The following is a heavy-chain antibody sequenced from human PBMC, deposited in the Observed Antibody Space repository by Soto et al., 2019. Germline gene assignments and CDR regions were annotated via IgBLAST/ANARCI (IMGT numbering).Heavy chain of an antibody. CDR2: INHSGST. V-gene: IGHV4-34*01. Sequence: PSETLSLPCAVYGGSFSGYYCSWIRQPPGKGLEWIGEINHSGSTNYNPSVKSRVTISVDTSKNQFSLKLSSVTAADTAVYYCASFHTPEYSSSSIYWGQGTLVTVSS. J-gene: IGHJ4*02. CDR3: ASFHTPEYSSSSIY. CDR1: GGSFSGYY. D-gene: IGHD6-6*01.